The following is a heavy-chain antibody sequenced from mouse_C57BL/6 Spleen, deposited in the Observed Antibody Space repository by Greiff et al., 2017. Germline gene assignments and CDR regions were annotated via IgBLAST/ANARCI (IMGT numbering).Heavy chain of an antibody. V-gene: IGHV8-8*01. Sequence: QVTLKESGPGILQPSQTLSLTCSFSGFSLSTFGMGVGWIRQPSGKGLEWLAHIWWDDDKYYNPALKSRLTISKDTSKTQVFLKIANVDTADTATYYCARIARYYSNYAWFAYWGQGTLVTVSA. CDR1: GFSLSTFGMG. D-gene: IGHD2-5*01. CDR3: ARIARYYSNYAWFAY. CDR2: IWWDDDK. J-gene: IGHJ3*01.